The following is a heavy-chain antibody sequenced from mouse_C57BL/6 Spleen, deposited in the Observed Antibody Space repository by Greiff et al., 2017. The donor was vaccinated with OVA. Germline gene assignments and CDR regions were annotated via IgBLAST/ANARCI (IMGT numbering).Heavy chain of an antibody. CDR2: IDPSDSYT. CDR3: ARLITSFDY. V-gene: IGHV1-50*01. CDR1: GYTFTSYW. Sequence: QVQLQQPGAELVKPGASVKLSCKASGYTFTSYWMQWVKQRPGQGLEWIGEIDPSDSYTNYNQKFKGKATLTVATSSSTAYMQLRSLTSEDSAVYYCARLITSFDYWGQGTTLTVSS. J-gene: IGHJ2*01. D-gene: IGHD1-1*01.